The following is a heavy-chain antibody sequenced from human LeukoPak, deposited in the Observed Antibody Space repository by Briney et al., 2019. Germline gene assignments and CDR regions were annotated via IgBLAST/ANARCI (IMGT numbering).Heavy chain of an antibody. CDR2: ISYDGSNK. V-gene: IGHV3-30-3*01. Sequence: PGRSLRLSCAASGFTFSSYAMHWVRQAPGKGLEWVAVISYDGSNKYYADSVKGRSTISRDNAKNSLYLQMNSLRAEDTAVYYCARGAYYYEDWGQGTLVTVSS. J-gene: IGHJ4*02. CDR3: ARGAYYYED. D-gene: IGHD3-22*01. CDR1: GFTFSSYA.